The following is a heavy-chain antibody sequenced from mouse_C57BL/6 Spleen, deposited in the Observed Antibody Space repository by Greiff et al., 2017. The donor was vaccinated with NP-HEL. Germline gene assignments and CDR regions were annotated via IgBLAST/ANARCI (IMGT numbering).Heavy chain of an antibody. CDR3: ARGITTSGYYFDY. CDR2: IHPNSGST. J-gene: IGHJ2*01. V-gene: IGHV1-64*01. CDR1: GYTFTSYW. Sequence: QVQLKESGAELVKPGASVKLSCKASGYTFTSYWMHWVKQRPGQGLEWIGMIHPNSGSTNYNEKFKSKATLTVDKSSSTAYMQLRSLTSEDSAVYYCARGITTSGYYFDYWGQGTTLTVSS. D-gene: IGHD2-4*01.